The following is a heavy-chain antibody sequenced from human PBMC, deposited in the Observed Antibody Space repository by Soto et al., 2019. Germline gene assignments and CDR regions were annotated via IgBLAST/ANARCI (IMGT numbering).Heavy chain of an antibody. D-gene: IGHD3-22*01. J-gene: IGHJ4*02. V-gene: IGHV1-58*01. CDR2: IVVGSGNT. CDR3: ARERWDSSGCFDY. CDR1: GFTFSSSA. Sequence: SVKVSCKASGFTFSSSAGQWVRQARGQSLEWIGWIVVGSGNTNYAQKFQERVTITRDMSTSTAYMELTSLRSEDTAVYYCARERWDSSGCFDYWGQGTLVTVSS.